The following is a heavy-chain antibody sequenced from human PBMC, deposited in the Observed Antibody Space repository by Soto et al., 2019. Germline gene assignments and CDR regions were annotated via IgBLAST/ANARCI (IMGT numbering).Heavy chain of an antibody. CDR2: ISAYNGNT. CDR3: ARCYDFWSGYYEVYNWFDP. Sequence: GASVKVSCKASGYTFTSYGMNWVRQAPGRGLEWMGWISAYNGNTNYAQKLQGRVTMTTDTSTSTAYMELRSLRSDDTAVYYCARCYDFWSGYYEVYNWFDPWGQGTLVTVSS. D-gene: IGHD3-3*01. CDR1: GYTFTSYG. V-gene: IGHV1-18*01. J-gene: IGHJ5*02.